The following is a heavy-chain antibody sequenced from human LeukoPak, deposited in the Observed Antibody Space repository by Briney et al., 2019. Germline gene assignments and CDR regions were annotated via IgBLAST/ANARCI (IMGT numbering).Heavy chain of an antibody. D-gene: IGHD6-19*01. V-gene: IGHV4-34*01. Sequence: SETLSLTCAVYGGSFSGYYWSCIRQPPGKGLEWIGEINHSGSTNYNPSLKSRVTISVDTSKNQFSLKLSSVTAADTAVYYCVGIAVAGTIPSTNGGQGTLVTVSS. J-gene: IGHJ4*02. CDR2: INHSGST. CDR3: VGIAVAGTIPSTN. CDR1: GGSFSGYY.